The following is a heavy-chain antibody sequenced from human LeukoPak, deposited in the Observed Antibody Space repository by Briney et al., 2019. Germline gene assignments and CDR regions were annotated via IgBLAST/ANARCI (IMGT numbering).Heavy chain of an antibody. J-gene: IGHJ4*02. V-gene: IGHV3-7*01. CDR1: GFTFSRYW. D-gene: IGHD3-22*01. Sequence: GGSLRLSCAASGFTFSRYWMSWVRQAPGKGLEWVANIKEDGGEKYYVDSVKGRFTISRDNTKNSLLLQINSLRAEDTAIYYCARDDYYSNADWGQGTLVTVSS. CDR3: ARDDYYSNAD. CDR2: IKEDGGEK.